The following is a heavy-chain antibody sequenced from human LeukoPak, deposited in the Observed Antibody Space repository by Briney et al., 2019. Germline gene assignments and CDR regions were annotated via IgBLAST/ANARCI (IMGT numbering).Heavy chain of an antibody. CDR3: ASHTYHDYNAYLNH. J-gene: IGHJ4*02. CDR2: IKQDGSVK. D-gene: IGHD4-11*01. Sequence: GGSLRLSCAASGLPLSLYWMNWVRQAPGKGLEWVANIKQDGSVKHYVDSVKGRFTISRDNAKNSLFLQMDSLTAEDTAMYFCASHTYHDYNAYLNHWGQGTLVTVSS. CDR1: GLPLSLYW. V-gene: IGHV3-7*01.